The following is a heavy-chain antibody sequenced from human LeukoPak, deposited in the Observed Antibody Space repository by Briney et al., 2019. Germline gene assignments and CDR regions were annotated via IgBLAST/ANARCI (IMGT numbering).Heavy chain of an antibody. CDR3: ARETLSSGWYPPDY. J-gene: IGHJ4*02. D-gene: IGHD6-19*01. CDR1: GFTFSTYA. CDR2: ISYDGSKK. Sequence: PGGSLRLSCAAPGFTFSTYALHSVRQAPAKGLEWVAVISYDGSKKFYADSVKGRFTISRDNSNNTVYLQMTSLRAEDTAVYYCARETLSSGWYPPDYWGQGTLVTVSS. V-gene: IGHV3-30-3*01.